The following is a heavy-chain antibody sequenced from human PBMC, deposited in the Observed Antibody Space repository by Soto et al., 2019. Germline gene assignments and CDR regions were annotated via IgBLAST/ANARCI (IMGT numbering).Heavy chain of an antibody. CDR3: ARDKSPITMVRGVIPLFDY. CDR2: ISYDGSNK. D-gene: IGHD3-10*01. J-gene: IGHJ4*02. CDR1: GFTFSSYG. V-gene: IGHV3-30*03. Sequence: QVQLVESGGGVVQPGRSLRLSCAASGFTFSSYGMHWVRQAPGKGLEWVAVISYDGSNKYYADSVKGRFTISRDNSKNTLYLQMNSLRAEDTAVYYCARDKSPITMVRGVIPLFDYWGQGTLDTVSS.